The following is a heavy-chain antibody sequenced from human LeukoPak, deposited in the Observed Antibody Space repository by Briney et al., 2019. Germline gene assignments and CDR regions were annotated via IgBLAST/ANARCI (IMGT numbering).Heavy chain of an antibody. D-gene: IGHD3-3*01. J-gene: IGHJ4*02. V-gene: IGHV4-59*08. CDR2: IYYSGST. Sequence: SETLSLTCTVSGGSISSYYWSWIRQPPGKGLEWIGYIYYSGSTNYNPSLKSRVTISVDTSKNQFSLKLSSVTAADTAVYYCARHGVVVVRVYWGQGTLVTVSS. CDR3: ARHGVVVVRVY. CDR1: GGSISSYY.